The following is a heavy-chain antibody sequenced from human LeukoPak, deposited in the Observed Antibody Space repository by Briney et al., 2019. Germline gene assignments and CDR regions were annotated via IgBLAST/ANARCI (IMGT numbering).Heavy chain of an antibody. Sequence: GGTLRLSCAASGLTFSTYGMSWVRQAPGKGLEWVSTISGSGDSTYYADSVKGRFTISRDNSKNTLYLQMNSLKTEDTAVYYCTTAIGYYYREALDVWGQGTMVTVSS. D-gene: IGHD3-22*01. CDR2: ISGSGDST. CDR3: TTAIGYYYREALDV. V-gene: IGHV3-23*01. CDR1: GLTFSTYG. J-gene: IGHJ3*01.